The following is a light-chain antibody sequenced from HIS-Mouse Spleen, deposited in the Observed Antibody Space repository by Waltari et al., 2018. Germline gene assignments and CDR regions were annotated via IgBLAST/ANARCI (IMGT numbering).Light chain of an antibody. V-gene: IGLV1-44*01. J-gene: IGLJ1*01. CDR2: SNN. CDR3: AAWDDSLNGYV. Sequence: QSVLTQPPSASGTPGQRVTITCSGSRSNIGMNTVTWYQQLPGTAPKLLIYSNNQRPSGVPDRFSGSKSGTSASLAISGLQSEDEADYYCAAWDDSLNGYVFGTGTKVTVL. CDR1: RSNIGMNT.